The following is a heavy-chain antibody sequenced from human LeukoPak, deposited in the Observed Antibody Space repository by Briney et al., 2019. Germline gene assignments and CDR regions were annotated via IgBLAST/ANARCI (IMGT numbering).Heavy chain of an antibody. CDR1: GFTFSSYA. CDR3: AKEIWPTVTTPGHTHFDY. V-gene: IGHV3-23*01. Sequence: GGSLRLSCAASGFTFSSYAMSWVRQAPGKGLEWVSAISGSGGSTYYADSVKGRFTISRDKSKNTLYLQMNSLRAEDTAVYYCAKEIWPTVTTPGHTHFDYWGQGTLVTVSS. CDR2: ISGSGGST. J-gene: IGHJ4*02. D-gene: IGHD4-17*01.